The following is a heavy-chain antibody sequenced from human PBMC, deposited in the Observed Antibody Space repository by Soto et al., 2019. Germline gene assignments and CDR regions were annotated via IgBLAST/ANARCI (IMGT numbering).Heavy chain of an antibody. CDR3: AKDGDYGDYRRGDYYFDY. Sequence: PGGSLRLSCAASGFTFSSYAMSWVRQAPGKGLEWVSAISGSGGSTYYADSVKGRFTISRDNSKNTLYLQMNSLRAEDTAVYYCAKDGDYGDYRRGDYYFDYWGQGTLVTVSS. CDR1: GFTFSSYA. D-gene: IGHD4-17*01. J-gene: IGHJ4*02. V-gene: IGHV3-23*01. CDR2: ISGSGGST.